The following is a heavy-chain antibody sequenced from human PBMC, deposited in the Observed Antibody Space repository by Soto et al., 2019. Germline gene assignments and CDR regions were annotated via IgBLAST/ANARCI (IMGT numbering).Heavy chain of an antibody. CDR3: AKAGGSESYLRAFDY. V-gene: IGHV3-30-3*01. Sequence: QVQLVESGGGVVQPGGSLRLSCAGSGFTFGAYAMHWVRQAPVKGLEWVAVISYDGSSKNYADSVKGRFTISRDNSENTLYLQMNSLRAEDTAVYYCAKAGGSESYLRAFDYWGQGTLVTVSS. CDR1: GFTFGAYA. CDR2: ISYDGSSK. J-gene: IGHJ4*02. D-gene: IGHD3-10*01.